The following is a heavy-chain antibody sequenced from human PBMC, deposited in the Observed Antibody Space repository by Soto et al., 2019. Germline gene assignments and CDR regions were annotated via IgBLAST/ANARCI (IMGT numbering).Heavy chain of an antibody. Sequence: ASVKVSCKASGYTFTTYAMHWVRQAPGQRLEWMGWINAANGNTKYSQKFQGRVTITRDTSASTAYMELSSLRSEDTAVYYCAKSLMNTAMVTFYYFDYWGQGTLVTVSS. CDR2: INAANGNT. J-gene: IGHJ4*02. CDR1: GYTFTTYA. V-gene: IGHV1-3*01. CDR3: AKSLMNTAMVTFYYFDY. D-gene: IGHD5-18*01.